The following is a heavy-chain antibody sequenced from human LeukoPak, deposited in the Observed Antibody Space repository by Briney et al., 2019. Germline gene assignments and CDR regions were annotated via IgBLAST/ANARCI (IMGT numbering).Heavy chain of an antibody. CDR1: GGSISSYY. CDR2: IYYSGST. V-gene: IGHV4-59*12. D-gene: IGHD6-25*01. J-gene: IGHJ4*02. Sequence: KTSETLSLTCTVSGGSISSYYWSWIRQPPGKGLEWIGYIYYSGSTTYNPSLKSRVTISVDTSKNQFSLRLSSVTAADTAVFYCARRQRSSPVGYWGQGILVTVSS. CDR3: ARRQRSSPVGY.